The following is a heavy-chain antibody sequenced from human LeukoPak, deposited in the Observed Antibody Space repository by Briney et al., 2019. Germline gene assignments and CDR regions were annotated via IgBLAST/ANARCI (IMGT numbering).Heavy chain of an antibody. CDR3: ARAGAYLRFDP. CDR1: GGSISSYY. CDR2: IYYSGST. V-gene: IGHV4-59*01. Sequence: PSETLSLTCTVSGGSISSYYWSWLRQPPGKGLEWIEFIYYSGSTNYNPSLKSRVTISVDTSKNQFSLKLSSVTAADTAVYYCARAGAYLRFDPWGQGTLVTVSS. J-gene: IGHJ5*02. D-gene: IGHD1-26*01.